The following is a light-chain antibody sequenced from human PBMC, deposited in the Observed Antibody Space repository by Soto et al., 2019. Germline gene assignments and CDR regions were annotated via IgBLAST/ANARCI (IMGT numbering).Light chain of an antibody. V-gene: IGLV1-40*01. J-gene: IGLJ2*01. CDR1: RSNIGADFA. CDR2: STN. CDR3: QSYDSSLSLV. Sequence: QSVLTQPPSVSGAPGQRVTISCAGNRSNIGADFAVHWYQHLPGTAPKLLIFSTNTRPSGVPDRFSGSRSGTSAPLAITGLQAEDEADYYCQSYDSSLSLVFGGGTKLTVL.